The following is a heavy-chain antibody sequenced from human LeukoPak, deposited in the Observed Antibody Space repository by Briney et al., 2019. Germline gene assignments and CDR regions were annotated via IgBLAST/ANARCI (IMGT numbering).Heavy chain of an antibody. Sequence: GGSLRLSCAASGFTFSSYALSWVRQAPGQGLEWVSAIRGSGDSTYYADSVKGRFTISRDNSKNTLYLQMNSLRAEGTAIYYCAKRFRGSSGLYYFDYWGQGTLVTVSS. CDR3: AKRFRGSSGLYYFDY. CDR1: GFTFSSYA. CDR2: IRGSGDST. V-gene: IGHV3-23*01. D-gene: IGHD6-13*01. J-gene: IGHJ4*02.